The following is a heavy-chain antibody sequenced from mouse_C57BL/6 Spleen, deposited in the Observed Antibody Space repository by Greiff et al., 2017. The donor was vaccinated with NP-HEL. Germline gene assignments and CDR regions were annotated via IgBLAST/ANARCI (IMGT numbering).Heavy chain of an antibody. D-gene: IGHD1-1*02. Sequence: QVQLKESGPGILQPSQTLSLTCSFSGFSLSTFGMGVGWIRQPSGKGLEWLAHIWWDDDKYYNPALKSRLTISKDTSKNQVFLKIANVDTADTATYYCARSESSLGGLMVFDYWGQGTTLTVSS. CDR3: ARSESSLGGLMVFDY. J-gene: IGHJ2*01. CDR2: IWWDDDK. V-gene: IGHV8-8*01. CDR1: GFSLSTFGMG.